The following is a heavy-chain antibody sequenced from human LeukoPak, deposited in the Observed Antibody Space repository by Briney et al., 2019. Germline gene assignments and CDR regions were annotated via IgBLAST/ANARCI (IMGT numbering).Heavy chain of an antibody. CDR2: IKQDGNEK. D-gene: IGHD3-3*01. Sequence: GGSLRLSCAASGFTFSSYWMSWVRQAPGKGLEWVANIKQDGNEKYYVDSVKGRFTISRDNAKNSLYLQMNSLRAEDTAVYYCARGRGDPGVTIFGVVIHYYYYGMDVWGQGTTVTVSS. CDR3: ARGRGDPGVTIFGVVIHYYYYGMDV. V-gene: IGHV3-7*01. CDR1: GFTFSSYW. J-gene: IGHJ6*02.